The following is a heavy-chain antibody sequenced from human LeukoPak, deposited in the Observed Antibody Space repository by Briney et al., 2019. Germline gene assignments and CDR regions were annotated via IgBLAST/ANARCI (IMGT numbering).Heavy chain of an antibody. Sequence: GGSLRLSCAASGFTLSSNYMSWARQAPGKGLEWVSVIYSGSSSTYYTDSVKGRFTISRHNSKNTLYLQMNSLRAEDTAVYYCARVGSGWYDFDYWGQGTLVTVSS. D-gene: IGHD6-19*01. J-gene: IGHJ4*02. V-gene: IGHV3-53*04. CDR3: ARVGSGWYDFDY. CDR2: IYSGSSST. CDR1: GFTLSSNY.